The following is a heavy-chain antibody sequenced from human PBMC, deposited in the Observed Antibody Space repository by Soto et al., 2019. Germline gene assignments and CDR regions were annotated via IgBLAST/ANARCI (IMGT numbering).Heavy chain of an antibody. CDR3: ARGRVNYYDSSGYYLVYAFDI. CDR1: GGSFSGYY. J-gene: IGHJ3*02. Sequence: SETLSLTCAVYGGSFSGYYWSWIRQPPGKGLEWIGEINHSGSTTYNPSLKSRVTISVDTSKNQFSLKLSSVTAADTAVYYCARGRVNYYDSSGYYLVYAFDIWGQGTMVTVSS. D-gene: IGHD3-22*01. CDR2: INHSGST. V-gene: IGHV4-34*01.